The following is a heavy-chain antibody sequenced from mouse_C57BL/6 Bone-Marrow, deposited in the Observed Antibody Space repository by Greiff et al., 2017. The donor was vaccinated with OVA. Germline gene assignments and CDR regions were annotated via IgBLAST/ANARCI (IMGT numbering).Heavy chain of an antibody. CDR1: GFTFSDFY. CDR3: ARELITAVGGGYFDV. Sequence: EVKLMESGGGLVQSGRSLRLSCATSGFTFSDFYMEWVRQAPGKGLEWIAASRNKANDYTTEYSASVKGRFIVSRDTSQSILYLQMNALRAEDTAIYYCARELITAVGGGYFDVWGTGTTVTVSS. CDR2: SRNKANDYTT. V-gene: IGHV7-1*01. J-gene: IGHJ1*03. D-gene: IGHD1-1*01.